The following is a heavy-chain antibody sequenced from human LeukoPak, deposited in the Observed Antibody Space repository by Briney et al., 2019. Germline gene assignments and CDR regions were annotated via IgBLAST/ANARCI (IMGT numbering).Heavy chain of an antibody. CDR1: GVSISNNNYY. J-gene: IGHJ4*02. D-gene: IGHD6-13*01. Sequence: SETLSLTCTVSGVSISNNNYYWGWIRQPPGKGLEWIGTIYSSGNTYYIPSPKSRLTMSIDTSKNQFSLKLSSVTAADTAVYYCARHSSSWSPNPDYWGQGTLVIVSS. CDR3: ARHSSSWSPNPDY. V-gene: IGHV4-39*01. CDR2: IYSSGNT.